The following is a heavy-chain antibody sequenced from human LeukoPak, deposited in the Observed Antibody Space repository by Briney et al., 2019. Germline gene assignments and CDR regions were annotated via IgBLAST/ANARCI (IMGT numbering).Heavy chain of an antibody. CDR2: INHSGST. CDR1: GGSFSGYY. V-gene: IGHV4-34*01. Sequence: SETLSLTCAVYGGSFSGYYWSWIRQPPGKGLEWIGEINHSGSTNYNPSLKSRVTISVDTSKNQFSLKLSSVNAADTAVYYCARELITMDRGVIIDNWFDPWGQGTLVTVSS. CDR3: ARELITMDRGVIIDNWFDP. J-gene: IGHJ5*02. D-gene: IGHD3-10*01.